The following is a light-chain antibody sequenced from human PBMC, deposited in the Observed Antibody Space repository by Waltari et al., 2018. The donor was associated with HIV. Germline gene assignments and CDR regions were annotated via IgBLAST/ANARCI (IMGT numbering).Light chain of an antibody. CDR3: CSYAGSSTPFV. V-gene: IGLV2-23*02. J-gene: IGLJ1*01. CDR2: EVS. Sequence: QSALTQPASVSGSPGQSITISCTGTSRDVGSYNLVSWYQQYPGKVPKLMIYEVSKRPSGVSNRFSGSKSGNTASLTISGLQAEDEADYYCCSYAGSSTPFVFGTATKVTVL. CDR1: SRDVGSYNL.